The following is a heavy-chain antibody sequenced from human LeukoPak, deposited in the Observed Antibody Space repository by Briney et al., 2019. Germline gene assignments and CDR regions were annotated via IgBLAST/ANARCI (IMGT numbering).Heavy chain of an antibody. Sequence: ASVKVSCKVSGYTLTELSMHWVRQAPGKGLEWMGGFDPEDGETIYAQKFQGRVTMTEDTSTDTAYMELSSLRSEDTAVYYCATARATSSIAARVLDYWGQGTLVTVSS. CDR3: ATARATSSIAARVLDY. J-gene: IGHJ4*02. CDR1: GYTLTELS. V-gene: IGHV1-24*01. D-gene: IGHD6-6*01. CDR2: FDPEDGET.